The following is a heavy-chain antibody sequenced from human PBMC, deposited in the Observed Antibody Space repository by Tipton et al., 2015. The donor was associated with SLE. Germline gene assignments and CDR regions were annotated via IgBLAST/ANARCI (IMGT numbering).Heavy chain of an antibody. Sequence: GSLRLSCAASGFSFSSYGMTWVRQVPGKGLEWVSSISESGGDTFYADSVKGRFTISRDNSKRSLYLQMNSLRAEDTAVYYCAKDLLGYRDYYGMDVWGQGTTVIVSS. V-gene: IGHV3-23*01. CDR3: AKDLLGYRDYYGMDV. CDR2: ISESGGDT. D-gene: IGHD6-13*01. J-gene: IGHJ6*02. CDR1: GFSFSSYG.